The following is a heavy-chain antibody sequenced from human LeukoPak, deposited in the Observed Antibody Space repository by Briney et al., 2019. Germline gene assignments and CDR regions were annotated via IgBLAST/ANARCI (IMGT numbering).Heavy chain of an antibody. Sequence: PSETLSLTCTVSGGSISSSSYYGAWIRQPPGKGLEWIGSIYYSGTTYYNPPLKSRVSISVDTSKHQFSLKLSSVTAADTAVYYCARYSIAAPGYFDYWGQGTLVTVSS. CDR3: ARYSIAAPGYFDY. CDR2: IYYSGTT. J-gene: IGHJ4*02. V-gene: IGHV4-39*01. D-gene: IGHD6-13*01. CDR1: GGSISSSSYY.